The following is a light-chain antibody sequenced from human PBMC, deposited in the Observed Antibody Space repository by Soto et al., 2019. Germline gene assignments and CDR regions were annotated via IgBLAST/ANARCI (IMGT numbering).Light chain of an antibody. CDR3: QKYNSAPLP. J-gene: IGKJ1*01. CDR1: QGISND. Sequence: DIQMTQSPSSLSASVGDRVTITCRSSQGISNDSAWYQQKPGKVPMHLSYAASTLPSGVTSRFSGNGSGTDLPLTISSLQPEDVAIYYCQKYNSAPLPFGQGPKVQIK. V-gene: IGKV1-27*01. CDR2: AAS.